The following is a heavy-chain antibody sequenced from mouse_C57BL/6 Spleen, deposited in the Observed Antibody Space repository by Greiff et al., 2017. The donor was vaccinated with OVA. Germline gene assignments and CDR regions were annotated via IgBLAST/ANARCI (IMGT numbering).Heavy chain of an antibody. CDR3: TPSVTTAFAY. V-gene: IGHV1-15*01. J-gene: IGHJ3*01. CDR2: IDPETGGT. CDR1: GYTFTDYE. D-gene: IGHD2-5*01. Sequence: QVQLQQSGAELVRPGASVTLSCKASGYTFTDYEMHWVKQTPVHGLEWIGAIDPETGGTAYNQKFKGKAILTADKSSSTAYMELRSLTSEDSAVYYCTPSVTTAFAYWGQGTLGTVS.